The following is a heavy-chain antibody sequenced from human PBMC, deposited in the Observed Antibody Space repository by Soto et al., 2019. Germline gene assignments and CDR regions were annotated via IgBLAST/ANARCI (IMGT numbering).Heavy chain of an antibody. J-gene: IGHJ6*02. Sequence: ASVKVSCKASGYTFTSYYMHWVRQAPGQGLEWMGIINPSGGSTSYAQKFQGRVTMTRDTSTSTVYMELSSLRSEDTAVYYCARTYCSSTSCYARTIYGMDGWGQGTTGTVSS. V-gene: IGHV1-46*01. CDR1: GYTFTSYY. CDR2: INPSGGST. D-gene: IGHD2-2*01. CDR3: ARTYCSSTSCYARTIYGMDG.